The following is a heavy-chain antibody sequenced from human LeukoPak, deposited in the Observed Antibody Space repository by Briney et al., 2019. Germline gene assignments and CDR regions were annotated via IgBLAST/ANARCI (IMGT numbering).Heavy chain of an antibody. J-gene: IGHJ5*02. CDR2: IIPILAIA. Sequence: SVKVSCKASGGTFSSYTISWVRQAPGQGLEWMGRIIPILAIANYAQKCKGRVTITADKSTSTAYMELSSLRSEDTAVYYCARDSRACSSTSCYFVPIRFDPWGQGTLVTVSS. CDR1: GGTFSSYT. V-gene: IGHV1-69*04. D-gene: IGHD2-2*01. CDR3: ARDSRACSSTSCYFVPIRFDP.